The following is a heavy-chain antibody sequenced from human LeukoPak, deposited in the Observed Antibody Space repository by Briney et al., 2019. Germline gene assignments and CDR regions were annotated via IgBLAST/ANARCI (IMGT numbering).Heavy chain of an antibody. CDR3: ARHGTSGTNLNWFDP. Sequence: SETLSLTCTVSGXSISSFYRSWIRQPPGKGLEWIGYIYYSGSTNYNPSLKSRVTISVDTSENQFSLKLSSVTAADTAVYYCARHGTSGTNLNWFDPWGQGTLVTVSS. CDR1: GXSISSFY. D-gene: IGHD1-1*01. J-gene: IGHJ5*02. CDR2: IYYSGST. V-gene: IGHV4-59*01.